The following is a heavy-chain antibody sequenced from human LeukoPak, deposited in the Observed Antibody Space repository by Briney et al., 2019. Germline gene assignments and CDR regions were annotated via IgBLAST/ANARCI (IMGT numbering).Heavy chain of an antibody. CDR2: IYYSGST. J-gene: IGHJ4*02. CDR3: AGAKN. V-gene: IGHV4-59*06. Sequence: SETLSLTCAVYGGSFSGYYWSWIRQPPGKGLEWIGYIYYSGSTYYNPSLKSRVTISVDTSKNQFSLKLSSVTAADTAVYYCAGAKNWGQGTLVTVSS. CDR1: GGSFSGYY.